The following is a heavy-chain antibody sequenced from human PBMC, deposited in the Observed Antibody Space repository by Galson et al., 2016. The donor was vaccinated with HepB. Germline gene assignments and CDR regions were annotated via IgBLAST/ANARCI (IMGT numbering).Heavy chain of an antibody. CDR1: GFIFSDDS. J-gene: IGHJ5*01. CDR3: ARGPTHFDS. V-gene: IGHV3-11*06. Sequence: SLRLSCAASGFIFSDDSMNWVRQAPGKGLEWISYISFNNRYTDYANSVKGRFTISRDNANNLLHLHMHSLRVEDTAVYFCARGPTHFDSWGQGTLVTVSA. CDR2: ISFNNRYT.